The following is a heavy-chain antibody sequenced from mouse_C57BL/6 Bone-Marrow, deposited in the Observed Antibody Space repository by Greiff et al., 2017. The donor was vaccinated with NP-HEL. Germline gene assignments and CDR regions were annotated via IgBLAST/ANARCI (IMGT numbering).Heavy chain of an antibody. CDR1: GYTFTDYY. Sequence: VQLKESGPVLVKPGASVKMSCKASGYTFTDYYMNWVKQSHGKSLEWIGVINPYNGGTSYNQKFKGKATLTVDKSSSTAYMELNSLTSEDSAVYYWARSGYYDYDGFAYWGQGTLVTVSA. D-gene: IGHD2-4*01. V-gene: IGHV1-19*01. CDR2: INPYNGGT. CDR3: ARSGYYDYDGFAY. J-gene: IGHJ3*01.